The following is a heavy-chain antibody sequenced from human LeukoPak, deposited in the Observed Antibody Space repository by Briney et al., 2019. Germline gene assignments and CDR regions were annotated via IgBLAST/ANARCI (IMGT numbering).Heavy chain of an antibody. V-gene: IGHV3-7*01. CDR2: IKQDGSEK. CDR3: ARLFYYDSGSASFDY. D-gene: IGHD3-10*01. Sequence: GGSLRLSRAASGFTFNNYWMTWVRQAPGKGLEWVANIKQDGSEKYYVDSLKGRFTISRDNAKISLYLQMNSLRAEDTAVYYCARLFYYDSGSASFDYWGQGTLVTVSS. J-gene: IGHJ4*02. CDR1: GFTFNNYW.